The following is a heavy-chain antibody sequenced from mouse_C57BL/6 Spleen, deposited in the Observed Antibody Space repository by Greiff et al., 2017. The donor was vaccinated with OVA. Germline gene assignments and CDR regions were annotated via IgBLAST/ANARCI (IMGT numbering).Heavy chain of an antibody. CDR2: IDPNSGGT. CDR3: AGGGYYGYDGPSWYFDY. J-gene: IGHJ2*01. V-gene: IGHV1-72*01. Sequence: QVQLQQPGAELVKPGASVKLSCKASGYTFTSYWMHWVKQRPGRGLEWIGRIDPNSGGTTYNEKFKSKATLTVDKPSSTAYMQLSSLTSEDYAVYYCAGGGYYGYDGPSWYFDYWGQGTTLTVSS. CDR1: GYTFTSYW. D-gene: IGHD2-2*01.